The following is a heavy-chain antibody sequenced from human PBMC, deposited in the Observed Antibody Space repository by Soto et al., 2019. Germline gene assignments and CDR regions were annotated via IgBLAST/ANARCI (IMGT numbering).Heavy chain of an antibody. CDR2: IYYSGST. CDR1: GGSISSSSYY. D-gene: IGHD5-18*01. J-gene: IGHJ4*02. Sequence: PSEPLSLTCTVSGGSISSSSYYWGWIRQPPGKGLEWIGSIYYSGSTYYNPSLKSRVTISVDTSKNQFSLKLSSVTAADTAVYYCAGRGYSYGAYFDYWGQGTLVTVSS. CDR3: AGRGYSYGAYFDY. V-gene: IGHV4-39*01.